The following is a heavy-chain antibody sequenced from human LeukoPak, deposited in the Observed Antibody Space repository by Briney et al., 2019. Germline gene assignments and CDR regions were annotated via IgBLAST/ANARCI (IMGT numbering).Heavy chain of an antibody. CDR2: ISYDGSNK. CDR1: KFPFGSYD. D-gene: IGHD3-22*01. Sequence: GGSLRLSCAASKFPFGSYDMHWVRQAPGKGLEWVTLISYDGSNKYYVDSVKGRFTISRDNSKNTLYLQMNSLRAEDTAVYYCARDSSRTMIVVNPDYWGQGTLVTVSS. J-gene: IGHJ4*02. V-gene: IGHV3-30*03. CDR3: ARDSSRTMIVVNPDY.